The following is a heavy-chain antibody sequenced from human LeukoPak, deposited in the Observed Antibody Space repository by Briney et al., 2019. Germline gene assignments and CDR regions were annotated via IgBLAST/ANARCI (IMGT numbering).Heavy chain of an antibody. V-gene: IGHV3-48*04. CDR2: ISRSSSNI. CDR3: ASLLGACSVPHCPPSPDY. CDR1: GIIFSSYG. J-gene: IGHJ4*02. Sequence: GGSLRLSCAASGIIFSSYGMSWVRQAPGKGLEWVSYISRSSSNIYYADSVKGRFTISRDNAKNSLYLQMNSLRAEDTATYYCASLLGACSVPHCPPSPDYWGQGTLVTVSS. D-gene: IGHD2-15*01.